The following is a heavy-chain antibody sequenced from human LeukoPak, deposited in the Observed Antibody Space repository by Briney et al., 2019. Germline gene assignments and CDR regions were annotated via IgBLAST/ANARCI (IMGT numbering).Heavy chain of an antibody. V-gene: IGHV3-23*01. D-gene: IGHD1-1*01. CDR3: AKDFLDNRERPYYMDV. CDR1: GFTPTKYA. CDR2: ISGIGGDT. Sequence: GGSLRLSCEASGFTPTKYAMSWVRQAPGKGLEWVSGISGIGGDTYHADSVKGRFTISRDKSKSTLYLQLNSLRAEDTALYYCAKDFLDNRERPYYMDVWGQGTTVTVSS. J-gene: IGHJ6*03.